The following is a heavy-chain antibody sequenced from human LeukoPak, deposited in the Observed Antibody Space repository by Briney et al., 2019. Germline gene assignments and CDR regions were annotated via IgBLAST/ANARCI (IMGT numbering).Heavy chain of an antibody. CDR1: GFTVSSNY. D-gene: IGHD3-9*01. CDR2: IYSGGST. Sequence: GGSLRLSCAASGFTVSSNYMSWVRQAPGKGLEWVSVIYSGGSTYYADSVKGRFTISRDNSKNTLYLQMNSLRAEDTAVYYCARSLRYFDWLLTDYWDQGTLVTVSS. CDR3: ARSLRYFDWLLTDY. J-gene: IGHJ4*02. V-gene: IGHV3-66*01.